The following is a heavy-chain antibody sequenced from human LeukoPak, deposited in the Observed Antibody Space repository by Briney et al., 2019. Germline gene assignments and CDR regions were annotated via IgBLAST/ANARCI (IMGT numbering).Heavy chain of an antibody. CDR1: GFTFNSYS. CDR3: ARDLGYSYGYGEFDY. CDR2: ISSSGSPI. J-gene: IGHJ4*02. D-gene: IGHD5-18*01. V-gene: IGHV3-48*04. Sequence: GGSLRLSCAASGFTFNSYSMSWVRQAPGKGLEWVSYISSSGSPIYYADSVKGRFTISRDNAKNSLYLQMNSLRAEDTAVYYCARDLGYSYGYGEFDYWGQGTLVTVSS.